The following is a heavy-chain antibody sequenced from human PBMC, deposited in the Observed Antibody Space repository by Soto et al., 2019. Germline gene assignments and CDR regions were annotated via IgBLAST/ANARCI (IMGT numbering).Heavy chain of an antibody. CDR3: AVWSAHYGSWSSSTGCMDV. CDR2: TYHRGST. V-gene: IGHV4-59*01. Sequence: SPVSAGMTTPDSSSGHRLLPGKGLDWLGITYHRGSTSYNPSLKSRVTIAVDTAKNQFTLKRTSLTAADTAGYYCAVWSAHYGSWSSSTGCMDVWGQRPTVTVS. CDR1: AGMTTPDS. D-gene: IGHD3-10*01. J-gene: IGHJ6*02.